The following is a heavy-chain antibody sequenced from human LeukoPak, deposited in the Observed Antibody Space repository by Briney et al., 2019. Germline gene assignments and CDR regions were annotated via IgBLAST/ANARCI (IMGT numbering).Heavy chain of an antibody. CDR1: GYTFTSYY. J-gene: IGHJ6*03. V-gene: IGHV1-46*01. D-gene: IGHD4-17*01. CDR2: INPSGGST. Sequence: GASVKVSCKASGYTFTSYYMHCVRQAPGQGLEWMGIINPSGGSTSYAQKFQGRVTMTRDMSTSTVYMELSSLRSEDTAVYYCAREGYTYGDPAHYYYYYMDVRGKGTTVTVSS. CDR3: AREGYTYGDPAHYYYYYMDV.